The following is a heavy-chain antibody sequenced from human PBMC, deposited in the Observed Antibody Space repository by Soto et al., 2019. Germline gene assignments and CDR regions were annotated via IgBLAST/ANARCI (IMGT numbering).Heavy chain of an antibody. V-gene: IGHV3-23*01. CDR2: ISGSGGST. J-gene: IGHJ6*03. CDR1: GFTFSSYA. CDR3: AKGFQGYYYYYMDV. Sequence: GGSLRLSCAASGFTFSSYAMSWVRQAPGKGLEWVSAISGSGGSTYYADSVKGRFTISRDNSKNTLYLQMNSLRAEDTAVYYCAKGFQGYYYYYMDVWGKGTTVTVSS.